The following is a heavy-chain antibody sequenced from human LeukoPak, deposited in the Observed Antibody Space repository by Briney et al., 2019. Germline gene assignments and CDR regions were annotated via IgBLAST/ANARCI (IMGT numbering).Heavy chain of an antibody. D-gene: IGHD1-7*01. V-gene: IGHV4-39*07. CDR1: GGSISSSSYY. CDR2: IYYSGST. J-gene: IGHJ6*03. Sequence: SETLSLTCTVSGGSISSSSYYWGWIRQPPGKGLEWIGSIYYSGSTYYNPSLKSRVTISVDTSKNQFSLKLSSVTAADTAVYYCARVGGTTIQYYYYYYMDVWGKGTTVTVSS. CDR3: ARVGGTTIQYYYYYYMDV.